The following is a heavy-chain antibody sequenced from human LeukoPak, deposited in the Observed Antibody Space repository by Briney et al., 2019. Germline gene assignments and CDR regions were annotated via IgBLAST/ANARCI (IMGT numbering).Heavy chain of an antibody. CDR1: GFTFSSCA. CDR2: ISYDGSNK. Sequence: GGSLRLSCAASGFTFSSCAMSWVRQAPGKGLEWVAVISYDGSNKYYADSVKGRFTISRDNSKNTLYLQMNSLRAEDTAVYYCARARQDWQQLVLDIYYGMDVWGQGTTVTVSS. V-gene: IGHV3-30-3*01. D-gene: IGHD6-13*01. J-gene: IGHJ6*02. CDR3: ARARQDWQQLVLDIYYGMDV.